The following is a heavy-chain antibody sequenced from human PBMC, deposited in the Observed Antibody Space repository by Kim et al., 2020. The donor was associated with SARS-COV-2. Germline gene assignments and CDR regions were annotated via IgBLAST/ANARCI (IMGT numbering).Heavy chain of an antibody. J-gene: IGHJ4*02. CDR2: IYYSGST. V-gene: IGHV4-39*07. Sequence: SETLSLTCTVSGGSISSSSYYWGWIRQPPGKGLEWIGSIYYSGSTYYNPSLKSRVTISVDTSKNQFSLKLSSVTAADTAVYYCARVCRLRLQWLVRSYFDYWGQGTLVTVSS. CDR1: GGSISSSSYY. CDR3: ARVCRLRLQWLVRSYFDY. D-gene: IGHD6-19*01.